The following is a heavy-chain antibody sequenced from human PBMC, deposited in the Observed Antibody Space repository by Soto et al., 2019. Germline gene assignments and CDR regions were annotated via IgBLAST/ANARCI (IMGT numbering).Heavy chain of an antibody. D-gene: IGHD3-22*01. Sequence: SETLSLTCTVSGGSVSSGSYYRSWIRQPPGKGLEWIGYIYYSGSTNYNPSLKSRVTISVDTSKNQFSLKLSSVTAADTAVYYCARAPYYYDSSGYQFDYWGEGTLVTVSS. J-gene: IGHJ4*02. CDR1: GGSVSSGSYY. V-gene: IGHV4-61*01. CDR3: ARAPYYYDSSGYQFDY. CDR2: IYYSGST.